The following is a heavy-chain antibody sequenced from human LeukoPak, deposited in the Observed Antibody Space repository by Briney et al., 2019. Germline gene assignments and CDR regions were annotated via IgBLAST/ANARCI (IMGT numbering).Heavy chain of an antibody. D-gene: IGHD6-13*01. CDR3: ARTTHSSSWSGVFGDAFDI. CDR2: MNPNSGNT. Sequence: ASVKVSCKVSGYTFTSYDINWVRQATGQGLEWMGWMNPNSGNTGYAQKFQGRVTMTRNTSISTAYMELSSLRSEDTAVYYCARTTHSSSWSGVFGDAFDIWGQGTMVTVSS. CDR1: GYTFTSYD. V-gene: IGHV1-8*01. J-gene: IGHJ3*02.